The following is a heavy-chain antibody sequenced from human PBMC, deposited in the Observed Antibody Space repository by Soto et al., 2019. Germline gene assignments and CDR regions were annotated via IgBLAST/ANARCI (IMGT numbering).Heavy chain of an antibody. J-gene: IGHJ1*01. CDR3: ASDLAGSGRGGNWGSES. Sequence: QVQLVQSGAEVKKPGSSVKVSCKASGGTFSSYTISWVRQAPGQGLEWMGRIIPILGIANYAQKFQGRVTITAXXSXSXPYMELSRLRSEDTAVYCWASDLAGSGRGGNWGSESWGQETLVTVSS. D-gene: IGHD7-27*01. V-gene: IGHV1-69*02. CDR1: GGTFSSYT. CDR2: IIPILGIA.